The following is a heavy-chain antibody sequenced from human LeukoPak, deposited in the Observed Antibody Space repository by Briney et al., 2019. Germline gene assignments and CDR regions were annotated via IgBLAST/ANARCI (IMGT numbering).Heavy chain of an antibody. V-gene: IGHV1-2*04. Sequence: ASVKVSCKASGYTFTGYYIHWVRQAPGQGLEWVGWINPNNGGTNYAQKFQGWVTVTRDTSISTAYMELTRLRSDDTALYYCAREAYYNSGSYAYWGQGTLVTVSS. CDR2: INPNNGGT. CDR1: GYTFTGYY. J-gene: IGHJ4*02. CDR3: AREAYYNSGSYAY. D-gene: IGHD3-10*01.